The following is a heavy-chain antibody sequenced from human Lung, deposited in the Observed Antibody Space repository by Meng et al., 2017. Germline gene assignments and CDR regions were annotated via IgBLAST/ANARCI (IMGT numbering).Heavy chain of an antibody. V-gene: IGHV3-30*01. CDR2: ISYDGSNK. Sequence: VQLVESGGGVVPPGRSLRLSCAASGFTFSSYAMHWVRQAPGKGLEWVAVISYDGSNKYYADSVKGRFTISRDNSKNTLYLQMNSLRAEDTAVYYCASGLDLFDYWGQGTLVTVSS. CDR1: GFTFSSYA. CDR3: ASGLDLFDY. J-gene: IGHJ4*02. D-gene: IGHD6-19*01.